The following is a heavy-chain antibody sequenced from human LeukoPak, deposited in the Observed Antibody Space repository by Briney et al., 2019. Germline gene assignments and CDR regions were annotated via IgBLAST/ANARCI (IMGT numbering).Heavy chain of an antibody. CDR3: ARGLDSNRWYFFDY. V-gene: IGHV3-23*01. CDR2: IGGSGGTT. CDR1: GFTFSSYA. J-gene: IGHJ4*02. D-gene: IGHD6-13*01. Sequence: GGSLRLSCAASGFTFSSYAMSWVRQAPGKGLEWVSSIGGSGGTTYYADSVKGRFTVSGDNSKNTLYVQMNRLRAEDTAVYFCARGLDSNRWYFFDYWGQGTLVTVSS.